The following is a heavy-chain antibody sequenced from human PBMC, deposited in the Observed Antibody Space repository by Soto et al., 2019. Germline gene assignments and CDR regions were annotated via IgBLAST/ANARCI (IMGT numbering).Heavy chain of an antibody. Sequence: PGGSLSLSCAASGFTFSSYSMNWVRQAPGKGLEWVSSISSSSSYIYYADSVKGRLTISRDNAKNSLYLQMNSLRAEDTAVYYCAGGLPLSYWGQGTLVTVSS. D-gene: IGHD2-15*01. V-gene: IGHV3-21*01. CDR2: ISSSSSYI. CDR3: AGGLPLSY. CDR1: GFTFSSYS. J-gene: IGHJ4*02.